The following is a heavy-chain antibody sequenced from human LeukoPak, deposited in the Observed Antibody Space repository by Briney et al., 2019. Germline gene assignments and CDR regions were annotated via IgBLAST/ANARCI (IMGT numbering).Heavy chain of an antibody. V-gene: IGHV3-53*05. J-gene: IGHJ4*02. CDR2: IYSGGST. CDR1: GFTVSSNY. CDR3: ARETGSAVGSTDFDY. Sequence: GGSLRFSCAASGFTVSSNYMSWVRQAPGKGLEWVSVIYSGGSTYYADSVKGRFTISRDNSKNTLYLQMNSLRAEDTAVYYCARETGSAVGSTDFDYWGQGTLVTVSS. D-gene: IGHD4-17*01.